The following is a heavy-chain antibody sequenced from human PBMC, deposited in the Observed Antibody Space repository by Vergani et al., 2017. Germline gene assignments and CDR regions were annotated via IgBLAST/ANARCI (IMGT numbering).Heavy chain of an antibody. Sequence: VQLQESGPGLVKPSETLSLPCAVSGYSISSGYYWGWLRQPPGKGLEWIGSIYHSGSTYYNPSLKSRVTISVDTSKNQFALKLSSVTAADTAVYYCARVLGSSGYYYPFDYWGQGTLVTVSS. D-gene: IGHD3-22*01. CDR2: IYHSGST. CDR1: GYSISSGYY. V-gene: IGHV4-38-2*01. CDR3: ARVLGSSGYYYPFDY. J-gene: IGHJ4*02.